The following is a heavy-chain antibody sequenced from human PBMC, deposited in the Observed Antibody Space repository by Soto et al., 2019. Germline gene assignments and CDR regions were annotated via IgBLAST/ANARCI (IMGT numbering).Heavy chain of an antibody. Sequence: EVHLVESGGGLVQPEGSLRLSCAASGFTFSDHYMDWVRQAPGKGLEWVGRIRNKANSYTTEYAASVKGRFTISRDDSRTSLYLLMHSLNTEDTAMYYCTRAGILTTPYYFDYWGQGTLVTVSS. CDR2: IRNKANSYTT. CDR1: GFTFSDHY. D-gene: IGHD2-21*01. V-gene: IGHV3-72*01. J-gene: IGHJ4*02. CDR3: TRAGILTTPYYFDY.